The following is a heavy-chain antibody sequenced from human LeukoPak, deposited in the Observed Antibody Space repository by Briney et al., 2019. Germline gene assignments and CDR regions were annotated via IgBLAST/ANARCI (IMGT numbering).Heavy chain of an antibody. CDR2: INPNSGGT. Sequence: GASVKVSCKASGYTFTGYYMHWVRQAPGQGLEWMGWINPNSGGTNYAQKFQGRVTMTRDTSISTAYMELSRLRSDDTAVYYCASGPYYGSGSYYIDYYYYGMDVWGQGTTVTVSS. CDR1: GYTFTGYY. V-gene: IGHV1-2*02. D-gene: IGHD3-10*01. CDR3: ASGPYYGSGSYYIDYYYYGMDV. J-gene: IGHJ6*02.